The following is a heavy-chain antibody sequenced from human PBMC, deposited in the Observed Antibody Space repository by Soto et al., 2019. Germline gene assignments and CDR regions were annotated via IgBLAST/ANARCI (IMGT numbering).Heavy chain of an antibody. CDR3: ARELQLSFDY. CDR1: GHTFTNYY. D-gene: IGHD6-13*01. J-gene: IGHJ4*02. CDR2: INPSGGST. Sequence: QVQLVQSGAEVKKPGASVKVSCKASGHTFTNYYMHWVRQAPGQGLECLGRINPSGGSTSYAQKFQGRVAMTRDTSTSTVYMELSSLRSEDTAVYYCARELQLSFDYWGQGTLVTVSS. V-gene: IGHV1-46*01.